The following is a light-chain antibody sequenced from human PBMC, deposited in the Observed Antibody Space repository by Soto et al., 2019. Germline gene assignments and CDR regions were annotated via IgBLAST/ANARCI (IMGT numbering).Light chain of an antibody. CDR2: EVS. CDR1: SSDVGGYTS. V-gene: IGLV2-14*01. J-gene: IGLJ1*01. Sequence: QSALTQPPSLSGSPGQSITISCTGTSSDVGGYTSVSWYQQHPGKAPKLVIYEVSDRPSGVSSPFSGSKSGNTASLTISGLQAEDEADYYCSSYTSDSTYVFGTGTKLTVL. CDR3: SSYTSDSTYV.